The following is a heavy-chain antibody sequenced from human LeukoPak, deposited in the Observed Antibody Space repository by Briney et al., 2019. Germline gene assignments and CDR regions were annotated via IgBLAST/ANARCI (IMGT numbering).Heavy chain of an antibody. CDR1: GGSISSYY. CDR2: IYYSGST. Sequence: SETLSLTCTVSGGSISSYYWSWIRQPPGKGLEWIGYIYYSGSTNYNPSLKSRVTISVDTSKNQFSLKLSSVTAEDTAVYYCASPDDYGDYVYVYWGQGTLVTVSS. CDR3: ASPDDYGDYVYVY. V-gene: IGHV4-59*01. D-gene: IGHD4-17*01. J-gene: IGHJ4*02.